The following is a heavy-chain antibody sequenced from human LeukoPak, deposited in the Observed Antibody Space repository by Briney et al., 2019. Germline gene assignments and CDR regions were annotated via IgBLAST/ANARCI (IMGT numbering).Heavy chain of an antibody. CDR1: GYTLTELS. D-gene: IGHD2-2*02. CDR2: FDPEDGGT. V-gene: IGHV1-24*01. J-gene: IGHJ4*02. CDR3: TTDILDYCATTSCHKGNS. Sequence: ASVKVSCKVSGYTLTELSMHWVRQAPGKGLEWMGGFDPEDGGTIYAQKFQGRVTMTEDTSTDTVYMELSSLRSEDTAVYYCTTDILDYCATTSCHKGNSWGQGTLVTVSS.